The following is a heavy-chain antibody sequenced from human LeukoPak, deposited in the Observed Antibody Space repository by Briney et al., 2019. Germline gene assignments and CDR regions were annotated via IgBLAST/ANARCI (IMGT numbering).Heavy chain of an antibody. J-gene: IGHJ6*03. D-gene: IGHD6-19*01. CDR2: IRSKANSNAT. CDR3: TRRTVAGNYYYMDV. CDR1: GFTFSGSA. Sequence: GGSLKLSCAASGFTFSGSAMHWVRQASGKGLEWVGRIRSKANSNATTYAASVKGRFTISRDDSKNTAYLQMNSLKTEDTAVYYCTRRTVAGNYYYMDVWGKGTTVTVSS. V-gene: IGHV3-73*01.